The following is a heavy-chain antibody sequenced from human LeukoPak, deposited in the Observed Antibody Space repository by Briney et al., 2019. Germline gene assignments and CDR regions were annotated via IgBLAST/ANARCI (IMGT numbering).Heavy chain of an antibody. CDR1: GFTFSSYS. J-gene: IGHJ4*02. V-gene: IGHV3-21*01. D-gene: IGHD6-19*01. Sequence: PGGSLRLSCAASGFTFSSYSMNWVRQAPGKGLEWVSSISSSSSYIYYADSVKGRFTMSRDNSKNTLYLQMNSLRVEDTAIYYCARDGSGWSRDCWGQGTLVTVSS. CDR3: ARDGSGWSRDC. CDR2: ISSSSSYI.